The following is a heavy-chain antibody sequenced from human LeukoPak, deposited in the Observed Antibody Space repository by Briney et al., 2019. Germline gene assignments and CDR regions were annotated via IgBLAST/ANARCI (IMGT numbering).Heavy chain of an antibody. CDR3: ARLSAPDGEDK. Sequence: SETLSLTCAVYGVSFSGYYWSWIRQPPDKGLEWIGEINHSGSTNYKPSLKSRVNISVDTSKNQFSLKLGSVTAGDTAVYYCARLSAPDGEDKWGQGTLVTVSS. D-gene: IGHD2-15*01. CDR1: GVSFSGYY. J-gene: IGHJ4*02. V-gene: IGHV4-34*01. CDR2: INHSGST.